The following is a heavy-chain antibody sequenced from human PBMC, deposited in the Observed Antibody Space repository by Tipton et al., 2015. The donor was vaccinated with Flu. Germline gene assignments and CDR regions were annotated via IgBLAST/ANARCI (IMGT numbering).Heavy chain of an antibody. CDR3: ASHPATSRVAAGGTDY. CDR2: IYYSGNT. J-gene: IGHJ4*02. V-gene: IGHV4-39*07. CDR1: GVSINNSPYY. D-gene: IGHD6-13*01. Sequence: TLSLTCTVSGVSINNSPYYWGWIRQPPGKGLEWIGSIYYSGNTYYNPSLKSRVTISVDKSKNQFSLKLSSVTAADTAVYYCASHPATSRVAAGGTDYWGQGTLVTVSS.